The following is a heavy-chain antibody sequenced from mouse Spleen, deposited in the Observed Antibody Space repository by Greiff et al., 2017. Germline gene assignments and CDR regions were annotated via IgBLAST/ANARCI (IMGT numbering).Heavy chain of an antibody. CDR1: GYSITSGYY. V-gene: IGHV3-6*01. CDR3: AREGQDDYFDY. CDR2: ISYDGSN. D-gene: IGHD3-3*01. Sequence: EVQLVESGPGLVKPSQSLSLTCSVTGYSITSGYYWNWIRQFPGNKLEWMGYISYDGSNNYNPSLKNRISITRDTSKNQFFLKLNSVTTEDTATYYCAREGQDDYFDYWGQGTTLTVSS. J-gene: IGHJ2*01.